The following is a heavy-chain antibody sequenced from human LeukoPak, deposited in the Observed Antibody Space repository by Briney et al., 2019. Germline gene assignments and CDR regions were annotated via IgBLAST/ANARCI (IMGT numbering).Heavy chain of an antibody. V-gene: IGHV1-18*01. J-gene: IGHJ4*02. CDR3: ARTCRGASCYQIY. D-gene: IGHD2-2*01. Sequence: AAVPVSCKASGYTFTSYGISWVRQAPGQGLEWMGWISTYDGNTNYAQKFQGRVTLTTDTSTSTAYMELRSLRSDDTAVYYCARTCRGASCYQIYWGQGTLVTVSS. CDR2: ISTYDGNT. CDR1: GYTFTSYG.